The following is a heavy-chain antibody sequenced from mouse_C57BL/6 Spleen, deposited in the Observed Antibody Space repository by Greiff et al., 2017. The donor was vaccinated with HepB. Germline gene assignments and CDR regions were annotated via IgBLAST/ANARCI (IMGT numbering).Heavy chain of an antibody. CDR3: ERQGNGSSSWFAY. J-gene: IGHJ3*01. D-gene: IGHD1-1*01. Sequence: QVQLQQSGAELVKPGASVKLSCKASGYAFSSYWMNWVKQRPGKGLEWIGQIYPGDGDTNYNGKFKGKATLTADKSSSTAYMQLSSLTSEDSAVYFCERQGNGSSSWFAYWGQGTLVTVSA. CDR1: GYAFSSYW. V-gene: IGHV1-80*01. CDR2: IYPGDGDT.